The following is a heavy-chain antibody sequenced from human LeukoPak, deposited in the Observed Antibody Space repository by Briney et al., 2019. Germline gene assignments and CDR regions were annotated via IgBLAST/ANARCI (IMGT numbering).Heavy chain of an antibody. J-gene: IGHJ4*02. D-gene: IGHD3-16*02. CDR1: GFTFSDHY. CDR2: ISSSGSTI. Sequence: PGGSLRLSCAASGFTFSDHYMSWIRQAPGKGLEWVSYISSSGSTIYYADSVKGRFTISRDNAKNSLYLQMNSLRAEDTAVYYCARARSLGPTYYFDYWGQGTLVTVSS. V-gene: IGHV3-11*04. CDR3: ARARSLGPTYYFDY.